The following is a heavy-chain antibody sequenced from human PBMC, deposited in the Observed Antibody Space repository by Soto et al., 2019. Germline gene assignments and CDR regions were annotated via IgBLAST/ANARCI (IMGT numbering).Heavy chain of an antibody. D-gene: IGHD2-15*01. CDR1: GYTLTELS. Sequence: GASVKLSCKVSGYTLTELSMHWVRQAPGKGLEWMGGFDPEDGETIYAQKFQGRVTMTEDTSTDTAYMELSSLRSEDTAVYYCATLGYCSGGSCFALDAFDIWGQGTMVTVSS. CDR2: FDPEDGET. V-gene: IGHV1-24*01. CDR3: ATLGYCSGGSCFALDAFDI. J-gene: IGHJ3*02.